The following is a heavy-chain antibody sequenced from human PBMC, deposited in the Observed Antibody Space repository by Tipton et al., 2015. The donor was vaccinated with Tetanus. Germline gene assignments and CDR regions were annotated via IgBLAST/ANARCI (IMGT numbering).Heavy chain of an antibody. J-gene: IGHJ6*02. CDR1: GYTFTGYY. CDR2: IDPNSGDT. V-gene: IGHV1-2*02. CDR3: ARDRGDYIYYGMDV. D-gene: IGHD3-22*01. Sequence: QVQLVQSGAELKKPGASVKVSCTASGYTFTGYYMYWVRQAPGQGLEWVGWIDPNSGDTIYAQNFQGRVTMTRDTSISTGYMELSRLRSDGTAVYYCARDRGDYIYYGMDVWGPGTTVTVSS.